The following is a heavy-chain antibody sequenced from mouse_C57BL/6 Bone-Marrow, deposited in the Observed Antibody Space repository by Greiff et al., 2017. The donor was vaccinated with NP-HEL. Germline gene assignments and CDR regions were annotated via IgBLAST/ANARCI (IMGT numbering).Heavy chain of an antibody. Sequence: QVTLKECGPGILQPSQTLSLTCSFSGFSLSTFGMGVGWIRQPSGKGLEWLAHIWWDDDKYYNPALKSRLTISKDTSKNQVFLKIANVDTADTATYYCARLYYDYEAWFAYWGQGTLVTVSA. V-gene: IGHV8-8*01. CDR2: IWWDDDK. CDR1: GFSLSTFGMG. CDR3: ARLYYDYEAWFAY. D-gene: IGHD2-4*01. J-gene: IGHJ3*01.